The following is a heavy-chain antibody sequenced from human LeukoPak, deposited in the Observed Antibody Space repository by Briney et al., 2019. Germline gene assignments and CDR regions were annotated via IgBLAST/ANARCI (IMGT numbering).Heavy chain of an antibody. V-gene: IGHV3-23*01. Sequence: PGGSLRLSCAASGVTFNTYAMSWVRQAPGKGLEWVSGIGASGGSTYYADSVKGRFTISRDNSKNTLYLQMNSLRTEDTAVYYCAKAEGYDILTGLDYWGQGTLVTVSS. CDR3: AKAEGYDILTGLDY. CDR1: GVTFNTYA. CDR2: IGASGGST. J-gene: IGHJ4*02. D-gene: IGHD3-9*01.